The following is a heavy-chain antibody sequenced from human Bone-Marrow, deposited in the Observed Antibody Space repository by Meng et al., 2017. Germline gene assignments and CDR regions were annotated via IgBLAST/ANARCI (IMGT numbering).Heavy chain of an antibody. J-gene: IGHJ4*02. D-gene: IGHD3-3*01. CDR1: GLTFTSYA. CDR3: SSNCDVWSDSFPY. Sequence: GESLKISCAASGLTFTSYAMHWVRQAPGKGLGWVAVISYDGSNKYYADSVKGRFTISRDNSKNTLCLQMNSLRAEDTAVYYFSSNCDVWSDSFPYWGQGTLVTVSS. CDR2: ISYDGSNK. V-gene: IGHV3-30*01.